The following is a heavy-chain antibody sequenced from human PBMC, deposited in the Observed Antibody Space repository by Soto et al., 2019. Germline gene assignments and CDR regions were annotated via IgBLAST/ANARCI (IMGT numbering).Heavy chain of an antibody. V-gene: IGHV1-18*01. CDR1: GYTFTSYG. CDR2: ISAHNGNT. Sequence: QVRLVQSGAEVKKPGASVKVSCKGSGYTFTSYGITWVRQAPGQGLEWMGWISAHNGNTDYAQKLQGRATVTRDTSTSTAYMALRSLRSDDTAVYYCARGRYGDYWGQGALVTVSS. D-gene: IGHD1-1*01. CDR3: ARGRYGDY. J-gene: IGHJ4*02.